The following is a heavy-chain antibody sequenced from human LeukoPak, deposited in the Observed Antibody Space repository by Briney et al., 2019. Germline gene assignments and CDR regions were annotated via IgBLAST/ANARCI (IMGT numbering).Heavy chain of an antibody. D-gene: IGHD2-2*01. J-gene: IGHJ5*02. Sequence: GGSLRLSCAASGFTFSSYDMSWVRQAPGKGLEWVSAISGSGGSTYYADSVKGRFTISRDNSKNTLYLQMNSLRAEDTAVYYCATRGYCSGTSCYAPQPWGQGTLVTVSS. CDR1: GFTFSSYD. CDR3: ATRGYCSGTSCYAPQP. CDR2: ISGSGGST. V-gene: IGHV3-23*01.